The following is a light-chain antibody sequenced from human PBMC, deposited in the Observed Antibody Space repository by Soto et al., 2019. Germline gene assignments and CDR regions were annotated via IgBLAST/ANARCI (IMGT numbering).Light chain of an antibody. CDR1: QSVSTY. CDR2: DAS. Sequence: EIVLTQSPATLSLSPGERATLSCRASQSVSTYLAWYQQKPGQAPRLLIYDASKRATGIPARFSGSGSGTDFTLTVSSLEPEDFAVYYCQHRSNWRLGVTFGPGTKVDVK. V-gene: IGKV3-11*01. J-gene: IGKJ3*01. CDR3: QHRSNWRLGVT.